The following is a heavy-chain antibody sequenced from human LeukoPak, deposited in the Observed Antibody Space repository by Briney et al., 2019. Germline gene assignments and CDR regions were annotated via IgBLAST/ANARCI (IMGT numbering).Heavy chain of an antibody. CDR3: AKDGLYSSGWDYYFDY. CDR2: ISDSGGSI. Sequence: SGGSLRLSCEASGFTFSSYAMSWVRQAPGKGLEWVSTISDSGGSIYYADSVKGRFTISRDNSKNTLYLQMNSLRAEDTAVYYCAKDGLYSSGWDYYFDYWGQGTLVTVSS. CDR1: GFTFSSYA. D-gene: IGHD6-19*01. V-gene: IGHV3-23*01. J-gene: IGHJ4*02.